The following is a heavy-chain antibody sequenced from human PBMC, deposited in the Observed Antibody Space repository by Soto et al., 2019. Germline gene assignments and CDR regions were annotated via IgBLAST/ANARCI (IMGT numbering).Heavy chain of an antibody. CDR1: GGTFSSYA. J-gene: IGHJ4*02. Sequence: GASVKVSCKASGGTFSSYAISWVRQAPGQGLEWMGGIIPIFGTANYAQKFQGRVTITADESTSTAYMELSSLRSEDTAVYYCVRDRVAYSSSWYFDYWGQGTLVTVSS. CDR2: IIPIFGTA. V-gene: IGHV1-69*13. D-gene: IGHD6-13*01. CDR3: VRDRVAYSSSWYFDY.